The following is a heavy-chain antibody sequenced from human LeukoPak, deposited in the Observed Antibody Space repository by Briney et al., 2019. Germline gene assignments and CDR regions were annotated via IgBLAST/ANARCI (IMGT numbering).Heavy chain of an antibody. V-gene: IGHV3-23*01. J-gene: IGHJ5*02. CDR2: LSGSGSSA. D-gene: IGHD4-11*01. CDR3: VKGLNWFDP. CDR1: GFTFSNNG. Sequence: GGSLRLSCVVSGFTFSNNGMSWVRQAPGKGLEWVSGLSGSGSSAYYADSVRGRLTISRDNSRNTLYLQLDSLRADDTAVYFCVKGLNWFDPWGQETLVTVSS.